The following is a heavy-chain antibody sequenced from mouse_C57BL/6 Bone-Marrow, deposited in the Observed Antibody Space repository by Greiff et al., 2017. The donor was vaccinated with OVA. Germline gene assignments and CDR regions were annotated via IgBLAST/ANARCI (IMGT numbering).Heavy chain of an antibody. D-gene: IGHD1-1*01. CDR2: IDPENGDT. V-gene: IGHV14-4*01. J-gene: IGHJ1*03. Sequence: VQLQQSGAELVRPGASVKLSCTASGFNIKDDYMHWVKQRPEQGLEWIGWIDPENGDTEYASKFQGKATITADTSSNTAYLQLSSLTSEDTAVYYCTTSYYGSSPSYWYFDVWGTGTTVTVSS. CDR1: GFNIKDDY. CDR3: TTSYYGSSPSYWYFDV.